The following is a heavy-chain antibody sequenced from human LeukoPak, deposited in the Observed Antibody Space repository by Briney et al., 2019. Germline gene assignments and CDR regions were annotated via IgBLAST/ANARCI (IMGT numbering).Heavy chain of an antibody. Sequence: SETLSLTCTVSGYSISSGYYWGWIRQPPGKGLEWIGSIYHSGSTYYNPSLKSRVTTSVDTSKNQFSLKLSSVTAADTAVYYCARDVAVRGVNWFDPWGQGTLVTVSS. CDR2: IYHSGST. CDR3: ARDVAVRGVNWFDP. D-gene: IGHD3-10*01. V-gene: IGHV4-38-2*02. CDR1: GYSISSGYY. J-gene: IGHJ5*02.